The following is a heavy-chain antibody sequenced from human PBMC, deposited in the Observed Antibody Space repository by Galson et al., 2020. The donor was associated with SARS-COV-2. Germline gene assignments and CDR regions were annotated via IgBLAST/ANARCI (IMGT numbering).Heavy chain of an antibody. D-gene: IGHD2-2*01. Sequence: GGSLRLSCAASGFTFSNYWMTWVRQPPGKGLEWVASIQRDGNERYYVDSVEGRFTISRDNAKNSLYLQMNSLRAEDTAVYYCARVHSSDIVIPAHDAFDIWGQGTMVSVSS. V-gene: IGHV3-7*03. CDR3: ARVHSSDIVIPAHDAFDI. J-gene: IGHJ3*02. CDR2: IQRDGNER. CDR1: GFTFSNYW.